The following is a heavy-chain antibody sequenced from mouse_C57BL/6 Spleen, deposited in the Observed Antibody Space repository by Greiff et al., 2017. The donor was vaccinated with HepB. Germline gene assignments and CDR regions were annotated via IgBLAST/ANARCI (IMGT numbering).Heavy chain of an antibody. Sequence: EVKLMESGAELVRPGASVKLSCTASGFNIKDYYMHWVKQRPEQGLEWIGRIDPEDGDTEYAPKFQGKATMTADTSSNTAYLQLSSLTSEDTAVYYCTYYGSSYEVAYWGQGTLVTVSA. D-gene: IGHD1-1*01. CDR1: GFNIKDYY. V-gene: IGHV14-1*01. CDR3: TYYGSSYEVAY. J-gene: IGHJ3*01. CDR2: IDPEDGDT.